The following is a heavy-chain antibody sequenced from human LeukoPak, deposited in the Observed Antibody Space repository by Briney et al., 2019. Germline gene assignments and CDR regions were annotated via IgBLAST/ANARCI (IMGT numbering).Heavy chain of an antibody. D-gene: IGHD1-1*01. V-gene: IGHV4-59*01. CDR1: GGPLSAYY. Sequence: PSETQSLTCTVSGGPLSAYYWTWIRQPPGKGLEWIGYIYDSGSTNYNPSLKSRVTISVDTSKNQFSLKLTSVTAADTAVYYCATGETGSTLGGYWGQGSLVSVSS. CDR2: IYDSGST. CDR3: ATGETGSTLGGY. J-gene: IGHJ4*02.